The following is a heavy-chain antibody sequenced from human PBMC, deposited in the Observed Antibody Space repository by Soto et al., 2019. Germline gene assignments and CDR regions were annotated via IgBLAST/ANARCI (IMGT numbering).Heavy chain of an antibody. V-gene: IGHV3-53*04. CDR3: ASDLPIYGDYTKAFEI. J-gene: IGHJ3*02. CDR2: IYSGGST. Sequence: EVQLVESGGGLVQPGGSLRLSCAASGFTVSSNYMSWVRQAPGKGLEWVSVIYSGGSTYYADSVKGRFTISRHNSKNTLYLQMNSLRAEDTAVYYCASDLPIYGDYTKAFEIWGQGTMVTVSS. CDR1: GFTVSSNY. D-gene: IGHD4-17*01.